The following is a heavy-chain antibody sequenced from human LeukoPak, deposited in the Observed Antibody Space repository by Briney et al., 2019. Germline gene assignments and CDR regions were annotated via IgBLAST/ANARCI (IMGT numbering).Heavy chain of an antibody. CDR3: ARLHSSRAEEFDP. J-gene: IGHJ5*02. CDR2: IYYSGTT. V-gene: IGHV4-59*01. CDR1: GGSISGYC. Sequence: SGTLSLTCTVSGGSISGYCWSWIRQPPGKGLEWIGYIYYSGTTNYNPSLRSRVTISVDTSKNQFSLRLSSVTATDTAVYYCARLHSSRAEEFDPWGQGTLVTVSS.